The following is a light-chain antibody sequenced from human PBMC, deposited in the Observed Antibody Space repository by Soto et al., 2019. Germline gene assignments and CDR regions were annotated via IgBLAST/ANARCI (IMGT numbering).Light chain of an antibody. V-gene: IGKV1-5*03. CDR1: QSISDS. J-gene: IGKJ1*01. CDR2: EAS. CDR3: QQYNGYWT. Sequence: DIQMTQSPSTLSASVGDRVTITCRASQSISDSLAWYQQKPGKAPKLLIYEASTLKSGVPSRFSGSRSGTEYTLTISILQTDDFAIYYCQQYNGYWTFGQGTKVEIK.